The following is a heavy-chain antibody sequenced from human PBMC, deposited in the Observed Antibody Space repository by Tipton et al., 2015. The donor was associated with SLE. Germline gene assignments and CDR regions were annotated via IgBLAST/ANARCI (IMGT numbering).Heavy chain of an antibody. CDR3: AREASRGFVVVVVAAYYFDY. CDR2: ISNDGSNK. CDR1: GFTFSSFA. D-gene: IGHD2-15*01. V-gene: IGHV3-30*04. Sequence: SLRLSCAASGFTFSSFAMHWVRQAPGKGLEGVAVISNDGSNKYYTDSVKGRLTISRDNSKNTLYLQMNSLRHEDTAVYFCAREASRGFVVVVVAAYYFDYWGQGTLVTVSS. J-gene: IGHJ4*02.